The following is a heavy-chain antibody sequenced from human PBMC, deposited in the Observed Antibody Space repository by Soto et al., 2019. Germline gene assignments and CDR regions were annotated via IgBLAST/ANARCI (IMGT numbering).Heavy chain of an antibody. CDR3: ARDSYSPATH. Sequence: EVQLVESGGGLVQPGGSLRLSCAASGLPFGDNWMHWVRQAPGKGLVWVSRISNDGSDTTYADSVRGRFTVSRDNAKNTLYLQMNSLRAEDTAVYYCARDSYSPATHWGHGTLVTVSS. CDR2: ISNDGSDT. V-gene: IGHV3-74*01. D-gene: IGHD4-4*01. J-gene: IGHJ4*01. CDR1: GLPFGDNW.